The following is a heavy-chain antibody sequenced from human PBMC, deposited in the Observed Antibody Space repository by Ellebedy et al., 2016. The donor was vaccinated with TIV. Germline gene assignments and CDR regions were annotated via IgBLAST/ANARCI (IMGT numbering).Heavy chain of an antibody. D-gene: IGHD2-2*01. CDR1: GFTFSRHW. CDR3: ARVDMASVPDYYFYGMDV. J-gene: IGHJ6*02. Sequence: GESLKISXAVSGFTFSRHWMSWVRQAPGQGLEWVAHINQDGNERNYVDSVKGRFTISRDNAQNSLYLQMIGLRVEDTAVYYCARVDMASVPDYYFYGMDVWGQGTTVIVS. CDR2: INQDGNER. V-gene: IGHV3-7*01.